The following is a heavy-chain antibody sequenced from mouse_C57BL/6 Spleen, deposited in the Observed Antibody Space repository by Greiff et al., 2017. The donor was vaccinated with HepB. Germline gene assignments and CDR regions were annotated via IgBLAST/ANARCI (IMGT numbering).Heavy chain of an antibody. J-gene: IGHJ2*01. V-gene: IGHV3-6*01. CDR1: GYSITSGYY. CDR3: AMITTVVAPLFDY. CDR2: ISYDGSN. Sequence: EVKVEESGPGLVKPSQSLSLTCSVTGYSITSGYYWTWLRQFPGNKLEWMGYISYDGSNNYNPSLKNRISITRDTSKNQFFLKLNSVTTEDTATYYCAMITTVVAPLFDYWGQGTTLTVSS. D-gene: IGHD1-1*01.